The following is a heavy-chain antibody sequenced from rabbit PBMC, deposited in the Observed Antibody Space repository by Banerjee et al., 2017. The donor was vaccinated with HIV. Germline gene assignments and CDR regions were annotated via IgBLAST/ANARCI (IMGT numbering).Heavy chain of an antibody. CDR2: INTATGKA. V-gene: IGHV1S45*01. Sequence: EQLVESGGGLVQPAGSLTLTCKASGFSFSDRDVMCWVRQAPGKGLKWIACINTATGKAVYASWAKGRFTISKTSSTTVTLQMTSLTAADTATYFCARGVYDDYDTYYFDLWGPGTLVTVS. CDR3: ARGVYDDYDTYYFDL. CDR1: GFSFSDRDV. J-gene: IGHJ4*01. D-gene: IGHD2-1*01.